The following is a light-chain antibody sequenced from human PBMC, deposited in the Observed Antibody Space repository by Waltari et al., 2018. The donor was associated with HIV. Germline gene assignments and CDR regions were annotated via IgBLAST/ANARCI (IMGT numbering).Light chain of an antibody. CDR2: AVS. CDR3: SSFRSGSTLVV. Sequence: QSALTQPASVSGSPGQSLPISCTGTSSDVGGYNYVSWYQQYPGKAPKLMIYAVSSRPSVVSNRVSGSKSGNTASLTISGLQAEDEAEYYCSSFRSGSTLVVFGGGTKLTVL. CDR1: SSDVGGYNY. V-gene: IGLV2-14*01. J-gene: IGLJ2*01.